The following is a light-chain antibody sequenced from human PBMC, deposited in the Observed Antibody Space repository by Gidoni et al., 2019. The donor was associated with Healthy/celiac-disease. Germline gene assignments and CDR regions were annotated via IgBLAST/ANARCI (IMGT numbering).Light chain of an antibody. CDR1: QSVSSSY. CDR2: GAS. V-gene: IGKV3-20*01. Sequence: EIVVTQSPGTLSLSPGERATLSCRASQSVSSSYLAWYQQKPGQAPRLLIYGASSRATGIPDRISGRGSGADFTLTISRLEPEDFAVYYCQQYGSSPWTFGQGTKVEIK. CDR3: QQYGSSPWT. J-gene: IGKJ1*01.